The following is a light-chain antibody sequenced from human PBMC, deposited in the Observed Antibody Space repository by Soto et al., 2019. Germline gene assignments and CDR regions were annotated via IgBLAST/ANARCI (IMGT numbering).Light chain of an antibody. J-gene: IGLJ1*01. CDR3: YSYTPSHNYV. CDR2: DVS. Sequence: QSVLTQPASVSGSPGQSITISCAGTSSDVGGYNYVSWYQHHPGKVPQLMIYDVSNRPSGVSNRFSGSKSGNTASLTISGLQPEDEADYYCYSYTPSHNYVFGTGTKVT. CDR1: SSDVGGYNY. V-gene: IGLV2-14*03.